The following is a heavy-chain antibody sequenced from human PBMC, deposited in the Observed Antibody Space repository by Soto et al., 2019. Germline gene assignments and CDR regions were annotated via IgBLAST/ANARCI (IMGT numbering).Heavy chain of an antibody. CDR1: GDSVSSNSAA. V-gene: IGHV6-1*01. Sequence: SQTLSLTCVISGDSVSSNSAAWNWIRQSPSRGLEWLGRTYYRSKWYNDYAVSVKSRITINPDTSKNQFSLQLNSVTPEDTAVYYCARGVGDPYYYDSSGYYDGFGIWGQGTMVTVSS. CDR3: ARGVGDPYYYDSSGYYDGFGI. J-gene: IGHJ3*02. D-gene: IGHD3-22*01. CDR2: TYYRSKWYN.